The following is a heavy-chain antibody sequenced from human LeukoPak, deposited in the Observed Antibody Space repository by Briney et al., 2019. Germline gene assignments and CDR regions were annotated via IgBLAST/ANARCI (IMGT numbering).Heavy chain of an antibody. CDR2: VYYSGST. Sequence: PSETLSLTCTVSGASVSGSDSNWGWVRQPPGKGLEWIGNVYYSGSTAYNPSLKGRVTMSVDTSKNQFSLKMTSVTAADTAVYYCTRLSKGRYFDYIFDYRGQGTLVTVSS. V-gene: IGHV4-39*01. D-gene: IGHD3-9*01. CDR1: GASVSGSDSN. CDR3: TRLSKGRYFDYIFDY. J-gene: IGHJ4*02.